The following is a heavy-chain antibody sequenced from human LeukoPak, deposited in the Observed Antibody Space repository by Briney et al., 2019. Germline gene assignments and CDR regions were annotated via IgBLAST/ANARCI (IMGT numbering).Heavy chain of an antibody. Sequence: ASVKVSYKASGYTFTGYYMHWVRQAPGQGLEWMGWINPNSGGTNYAQKLQGRVTMTTDTSTSTAYMELRSLRSDDTAVYYCARDSANRYYYDSSGNTDIWGQGTMVTVSS. CDR2: INPNSGGT. J-gene: IGHJ3*02. CDR3: ARDSANRYYYDSSGNTDI. V-gene: IGHV1-2*02. CDR1: GYTFTGYY. D-gene: IGHD3-22*01.